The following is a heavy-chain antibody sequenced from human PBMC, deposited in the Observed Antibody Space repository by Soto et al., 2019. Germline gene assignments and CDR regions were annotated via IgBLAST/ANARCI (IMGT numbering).Heavy chain of an antibody. CDR2: IYYSGST. D-gene: IGHD5-18*01. CDR1: GGSISSYF. V-gene: IGHV4-59*01. Sequence: SGTLSLTCTFSGGSISSYFWSWDRQPPGKGLEWIGYIYYSGSTNYNPSLKSRVTISVDTSKNQFSLKLSSVTAADTAVYYCARRYGKNAFDIWGQGTMVTVSS. J-gene: IGHJ3*02. CDR3: ARRYGKNAFDI.